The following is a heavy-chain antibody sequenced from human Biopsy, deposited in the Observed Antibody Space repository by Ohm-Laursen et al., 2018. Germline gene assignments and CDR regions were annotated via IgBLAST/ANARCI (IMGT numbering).Heavy chain of an antibody. CDR1: GDSISSYY. CDR3: ARGRGYYSDRTVPGYFDL. J-gene: IGHJ2*01. Sequence: SVTLSLTCTVSGDSISSYYWSWIRQSPGKGLEWIGYVYYTGSTGYNPSLKSRVTISVDTSKNHFSLRLRSVTSADTAIYYCARGRGYYSDRTVPGYFDLWGRGTLVTVSS. D-gene: IGHD3-22*01. V-gene: IGHV4-59*01. CDR2: VYYTGST.